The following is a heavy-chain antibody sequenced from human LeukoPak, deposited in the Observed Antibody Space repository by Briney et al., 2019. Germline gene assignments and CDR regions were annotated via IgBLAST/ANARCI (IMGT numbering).Heavy chain of an antibody. CDR3: AKKPSSGYYYIDY. Sequence: GGSLILSCAASGFTFRSYAMSWVRQAPGKGLEWVSTISDSGGSTYYADTVKGRFTISRDNSKNTLYLQMNSLRAEDTAVYCCAKKPSSGYYYIDYWGQGTLVTVSS. D-gene: IGHD3-22*01. CDR2: ISDSGGST. V-gene: IGHV3-23*01. CDR1: GFTFRSYA. J-gene: IGHJ4*02.